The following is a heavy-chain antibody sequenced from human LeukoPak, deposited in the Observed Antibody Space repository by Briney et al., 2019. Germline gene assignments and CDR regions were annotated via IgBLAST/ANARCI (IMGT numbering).Heavy chain of an antibody. J-gene: IGHJ4*02. Sequence: PGGSPRLSCAASGFTFSRYAMHWVRQAPGKGLEWVSEISSSGGGTYSADSVKGRFTISRDNSKNTLYLQMNGLRADDTAVYYCAKDRHGGLGCTSGGLDFWGQGTLVTVSS. D-gene: IGHD6-25*01. V-gene: IGHV3-23*01. CDR2: ISSSGGGT. CDR3: AKDRHGGLGCTSGGLDF. CDR1: GFTFSRYA.